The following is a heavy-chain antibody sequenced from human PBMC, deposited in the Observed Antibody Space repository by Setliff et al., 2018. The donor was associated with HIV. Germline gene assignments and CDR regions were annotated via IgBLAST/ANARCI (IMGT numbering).Heavy chain of an antibody. V-gene: IGHV4-59*08. CDR3: ARHASDYYDRSGFPPGFDY. CDR1: GGSMRSNY. CDR2: ILYNGGS. D-gene: IGHD3-22*01. J-gene: IGHJ4*02. Sequence: KTSETLSLTCTVSGGSMRSNYWSWIRRPPGKGLEWIGYILYNGGSNYNPSLKSRVTISVDTSKNQFSLKLTSVTAEDTAVYYCARHASDYYDRSGFPPGFDYWGQGALVTVSS.